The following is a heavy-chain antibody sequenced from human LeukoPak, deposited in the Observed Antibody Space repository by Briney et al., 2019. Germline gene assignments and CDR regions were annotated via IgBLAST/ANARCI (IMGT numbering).Heavy chain of an antibody. CDR1: GFTFSSYG. CDR3: TRDMQGSRLYLVGSQND. D-gene: IGHD1-26*01. Sequence: GRSLRLSCAASGFTFSSYGMHWVRQAPGKGLEWVAVISYDGSNKYYADSVKGRFTISRDNSKNTLYLQMNSLRAEDSALYYCTRDMQGSRLYLVGSQNDWGQGTLVTVSS. CDR2: ISYDGSNK. J-gene: IGHJ4*02. V-gene: IGHV3-30*03.